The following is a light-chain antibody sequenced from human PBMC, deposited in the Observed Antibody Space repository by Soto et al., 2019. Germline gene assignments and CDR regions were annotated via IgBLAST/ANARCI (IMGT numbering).Light chain of an antibody. CDR3: QQYNNWPPIT. CDR2: GAS. CDR1: QSVSSN. J-gene: IGKJ5*01. Sequence: ERVMTQSPATLSVSPGERATLSCRASQSVSSNLAWYQQKPGQAPRLLIYGASTRATGIPARFSGSGSGTEFTLTISSLQSEDVAIYYCQQYNNWPPITFGQGTRLEIK. V-gene: IGKV3-15*01.